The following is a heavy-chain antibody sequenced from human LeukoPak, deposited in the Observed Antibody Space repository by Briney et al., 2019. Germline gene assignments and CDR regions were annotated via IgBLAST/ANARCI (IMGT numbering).Heavy chain of an antibody. CDR1: GYTFTSYI. D-gene: IGHD6-13*01. V-gene: IGHV1-18*01. Sequence: GASVKVSRRASGYTFTSYIISWVRQAPGQGLEWMGWINAYNGNTDYAQRVQGRVTMTTDTSTSTAYMELRSLRSDDTAVYYCARDRHIAAAVYYYYMDVWGKGTPVTVSS. CDR3: ARDRHIAAAVYYYYMDV. J-gene: IGHJ6*03. CDR2: INAYNGNT.